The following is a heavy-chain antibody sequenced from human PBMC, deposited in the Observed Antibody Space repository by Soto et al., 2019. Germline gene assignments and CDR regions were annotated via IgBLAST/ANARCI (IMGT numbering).Heavy chain of an antibody. D-gene: IGHD2-2*01. CDR2: IYHGGST. V-gene: IGHV4-38-2*01. Sequence: SETLSLTCAVSGYSISSGYYWGWLRRPPGKGLEWIGSIYHGGSTYYNPSLNSRVTLSIDMTNNHVALKLSSVSAADTALYYCARCSLVVVPAPGFDPWGRGTLVTVSS. CDR1: GYSISSGYY. CDR3: ARCSLVVVPAPGFDP. J-gene: IGHJ5*02.